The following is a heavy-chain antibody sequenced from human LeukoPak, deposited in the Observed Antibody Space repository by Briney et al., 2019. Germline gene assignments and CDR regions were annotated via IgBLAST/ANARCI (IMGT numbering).Heavy chain of an antibody. CDR3: ASGGGYYDSSGYYIAGYFQH. D-gene: IGHD3-22*01. V-gene: IGHV4-39*07. CDR2: IYYSGST. J-gene: IGHJ1*01. Sequence: SSGTLSLTCTVSGGSISSSSYYWGWIRQPPGKGLEWIGSIYYSGSTYYNPSLKSRVTISVDTSKNQFSLKLSSVTAADTAVYYCASGGGYYDSSGYYIAGYFQHWGQGTLVTVSS. CDR1: GGSISSSSYY.